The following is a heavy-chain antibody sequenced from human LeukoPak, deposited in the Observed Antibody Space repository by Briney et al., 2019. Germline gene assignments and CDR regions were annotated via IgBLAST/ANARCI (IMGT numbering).Heavy chain of an antibody. CDR2: IYHSGTT. CDR1: GYSISSGYY. V-gene: IGHV4-38-2*02. D-gene: IGHD1-1*01. J-gene: IGHJ6*03. Sequence: SETLSLTCTVSGYSISSGYYWGWIRQPPGKRLEWIGSIYHSGTTYYNPSLKSRVTISVDTSKNQFSLKLSSVTAADTAVYYCARVSWFPGTSYYYMDVWGKGITVTVSS. CDR3: ARVSWFPGTSYYYMDV.